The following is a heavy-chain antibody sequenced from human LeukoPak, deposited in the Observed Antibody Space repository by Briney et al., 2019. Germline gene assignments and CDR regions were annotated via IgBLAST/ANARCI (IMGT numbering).Heavy chain of an antibody. V-gene: IGHV1-69*04. CDR2: IIPILGIA. J-gene: IGHJ4*02. CDR1: GGTFSSYA. CDR3: ARGRGYSYGSYDY. Sequence: SVKVSCKASGGTFSSYAISWVRQAPGQGLEWMGRIIPILGIANYAQKFQGRVTITADKSTSTAYMELSILRSEDTAVYYCARGRGYSYGSYDYWGQGTLVTVSS. D-gene: IGHD5-18*01.